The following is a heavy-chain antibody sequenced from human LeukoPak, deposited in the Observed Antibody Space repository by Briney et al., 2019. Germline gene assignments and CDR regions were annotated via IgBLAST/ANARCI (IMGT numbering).Heavy chain of an antibody. CDR2: IWYDGSNK. CDR1: GFTFSSYG. D-gene: IGHD3-16*01. Sequence: PGGSLSLSCAASGFTFSSYGMHWVRQAPGKGLEWVAVIWYDGSNKYYADSVKGRFTISRDNSKNPLYLQMNTLRAEDTAVYYCAKEITLDAFDIWGQGTMVTVSS. CDR3: AKEITLDAFDI. J-gene: IGHJ3*02. V-gene: IGHV3-33*06.